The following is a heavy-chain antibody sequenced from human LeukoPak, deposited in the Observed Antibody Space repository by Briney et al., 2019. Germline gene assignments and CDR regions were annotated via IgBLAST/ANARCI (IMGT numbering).Heavy chain of an antibody. Sequence: GGSLRLSCAASGFTFSSYAMSWVRQAPGKGLEWVPAISGSGGSTYYADSVKGRFTISRDNSKNTLYLQMNSLRAEDTAVYYCAKEGQKYYDFWSGYWPMDVWGKGTTVTVSS. CDR2: ISGSGGST. J-gene: IGHJ6*03. D-gene: IGHD3-3*01. V-gene: IGHV3-23*01. CDR1: GFTFSSYA. CDR3: AKEGQKYYDFWSGYWPMDV.